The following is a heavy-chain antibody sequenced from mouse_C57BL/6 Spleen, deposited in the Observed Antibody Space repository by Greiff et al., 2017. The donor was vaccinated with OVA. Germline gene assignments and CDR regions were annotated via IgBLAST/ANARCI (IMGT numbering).Heavy chain of an antibody. CDR1: GYTFTDYN. D-gene: IGHD2-5*01. J-gene: IGHJ3*01. CDR2: INPNNGGT. Sequence: VQLKQSGPELVKPGASVKIPCKASGYTFTDYNMDWVKQSHGKSLEWIGDINPNNGGTIYNQKFKGKATLTVDKSSSTAYMELRSLTSEDTAVYYCARLGVTTKAWFAYWGQGTLVTVSA. CDR3: ARLGVTTKAWFAY. V-gene: IGHV1-18*01.